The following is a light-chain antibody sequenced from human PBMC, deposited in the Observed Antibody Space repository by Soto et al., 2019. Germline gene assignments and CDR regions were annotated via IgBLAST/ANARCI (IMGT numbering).Light chain of an antibody. CDR3: SSYAGSNNYV. CDR1: SSDVGGYNY. J-gene: IGLJ1*01. CDR2: EVS. V-gene: IGLV2-8*01. Sequence: QSALTQPPSASGSPGQSVTISCTGTSSDVGGYNYVSWYQQHPGKAPKLMIYEVSKRPSGVPDRFSGSKSGNTASLTVSGLQSEDEADYYSSSYAGSNNYVFGPGTKLTAL.